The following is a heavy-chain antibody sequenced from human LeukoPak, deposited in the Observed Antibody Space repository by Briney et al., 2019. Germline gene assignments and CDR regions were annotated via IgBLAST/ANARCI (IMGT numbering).Heavy chain of an antibody. CDR1: GVAFSGYY. CDR2: INHSGST. CDR3: GESATAMVSYFDY. D-gene: IGHD5-18*01. Sequence: SGTLCLSCAVSGVAFSGYYWSWIRQPPGKGLEWVGEINHSGSTKYNPSLKSRVTISVDTSKNKSSPKLSSVSAADTAACYSGESATAMVSYFDYWGQGTLVTVSS. J-gene: IGHJ4*02. V-gene: IGHV4-34*01.